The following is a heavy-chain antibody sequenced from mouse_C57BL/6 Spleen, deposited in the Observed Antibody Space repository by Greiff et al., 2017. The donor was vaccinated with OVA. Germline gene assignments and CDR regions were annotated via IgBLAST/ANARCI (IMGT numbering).Heavy chain of an antibody. D-gene: IGHD1-1*01. CDR1: GYAFSSYW. CDR3: ARSGVVAPYYAMDY. CDR2: IYPGDGDT. Sequence: VQLQESGAELVKPGASVKISCKASGYAFSSYWMNWVKQRPGKGLEWIGQIYPGDGDTNYNGKFKGKATLTADKSSSTAYMQLSSLTSEDSAVYFCARSGVVAPYYAMDYWGQGTSVTVSS. V-gene: IGHV1-80*01. J-gene: IGHJ4*01.